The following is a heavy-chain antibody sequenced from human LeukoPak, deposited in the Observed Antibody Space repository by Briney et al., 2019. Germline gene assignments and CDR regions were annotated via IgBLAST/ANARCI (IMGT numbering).Heavy chain of an antibody. V-gene: IGHV3-11*03. CDR2: ISSSSYT. D-gene: IGHD3-10*01. CDR1: GFTFSDYY. Sequence: PGGSLRLSCAASGFTFSDYYMSWIRQASGKGLEWVSYISSSSYTNYADSVKGRFTISRDNAKNSLYLQMNSLRAEDTAVYYCARMVRGVITFDIWGQGTMVTVSS. J-gene: IGHJ3*02. CDR3: ARMVRGVITFDI.